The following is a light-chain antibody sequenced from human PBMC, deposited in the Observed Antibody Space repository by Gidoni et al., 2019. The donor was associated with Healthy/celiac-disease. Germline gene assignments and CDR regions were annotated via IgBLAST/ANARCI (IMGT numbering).Light chain of an antibody. CDR3: CSYAGSYTWV. Sequence: QSALTQPRTVSGAPGPSVTLSCTGTSSDAGGYNYVSWYQQHPGKAPKLMIYDVSKRPSGVPDRFSGSKSGNTASLTISGHQAEDEADYYCCSYAGSYTWVFGGGTKLTVL. CDR2: DVS. J-gene: IGLJ3*02. V-gene: IGLV2-11*01. CDR1: SSDAGGYNY.